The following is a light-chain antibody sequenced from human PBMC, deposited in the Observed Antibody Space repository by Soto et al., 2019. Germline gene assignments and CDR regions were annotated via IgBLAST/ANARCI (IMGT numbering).Light chain of an antibody. V-gene: IGLV2-14*01. CDR2: DVS. CDR3: SSYTGSSTWV. Sequence: ALTQPASVSGSPGQSITISCTGTSSDVGGYNYVSWYQQHPGKAPKLMIYDVSNRPSGVSNRFSGSKSGNTASLTISGLQAEDEADYYCSSYTGSSTWVFGGGTQLTVL. J-gene: IGLJ3*02. CDR1: SSDVGGYNY.